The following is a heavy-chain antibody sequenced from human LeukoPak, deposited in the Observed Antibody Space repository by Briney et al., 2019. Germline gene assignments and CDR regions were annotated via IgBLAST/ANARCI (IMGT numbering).Heavy chain of an antibody. CDR2: ICYSGST. V-gene: IGHV4-31*03. J-gene: IGHJ5*02. CDR1: GGSISSGGYY. D-gene: IGHD3-3*01. CDR3: ARDLGRGSGYFDSWFDP. Sequence: SQTLSLTCTVSGGSISSGGYYWSWIRQHPGKGLEWIGYICYSGSTYYNPSLKSRVTISVDTSKNQFSLKLSSVTAADTAVYYCARDLGRGSGYFDSWFDPWGQGTLVTVSS.